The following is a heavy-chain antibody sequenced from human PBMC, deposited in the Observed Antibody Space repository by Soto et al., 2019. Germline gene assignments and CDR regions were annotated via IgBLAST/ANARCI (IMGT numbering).Heavy chain of an antibody. V-gene: IGHV4-30-2*01. D-gene: IGHD6-13*01. Sequence: PSETLSLTCAVSGGSISSGGYSWSWIRQPPGKGLEWIGYIYHSGSTYYNPSLKSRVTISVDRSKNQFSLKLSSVTAADTAVYYCARGRGGIAAAAPGVYYFDYWGQGTLVTVSS. CDR1: GGSISSGGYS. CDR3: ARGRGGIAAAAPGVYYFDY. CDR2: IYHSGST. J-gene: IGHJ4*02.